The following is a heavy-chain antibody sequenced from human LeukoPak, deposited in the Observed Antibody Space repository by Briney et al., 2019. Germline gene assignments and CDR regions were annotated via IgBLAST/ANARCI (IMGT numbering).Heavy chain of an antibody. D-gene: IGHD6-13*01. CDR1: GYTFNAYY. J-gene: IGHJ4*02. Sequence: EASVKVSCKTSGYTFNAYYMHWVRQAPGQGLEWMGCINPNSGGTKYAQKFQGRVTMTRDTSISTAYMELSRLRSDDTAVYYCARDFAADRGTLFDYWGQGTLVTVSS. V-gene: IGHV1-2*02. CDR2: INPNSGGT. CDR3: ARDFAADRGTLFDY.